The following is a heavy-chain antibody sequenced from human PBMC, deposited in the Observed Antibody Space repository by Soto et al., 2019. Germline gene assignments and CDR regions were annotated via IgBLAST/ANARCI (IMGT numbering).Heavy chain of an antibody. CDR3: AKEDIVVVPAAPDLSVWGFVDLGRNRNFRPLQNSYPDY. CDR2: ISYDGSNK. CDR1: GFTFSSYG. V-gene: IGHV3-30*18. D-gene: IGHD2-2*01. J-gene: IGHJ4*02. Sequence: QVQLVESGGGVVQPGRSLRLSCVASGFTFSSYGMHWVRQAPGKGLEWVAVISYDGSNKYYADSVKGRFTISRDNSKNTLYLQMNSLRAEDTAVYYCAKEDIVVVPAAPDLSVWGFVDLGRNRNFRPLQNSYPDYWGQGTLVTVSS.